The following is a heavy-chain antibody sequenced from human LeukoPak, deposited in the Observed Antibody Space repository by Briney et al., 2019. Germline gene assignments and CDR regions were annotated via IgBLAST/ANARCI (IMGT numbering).Heavy chain of an antibody. D-gene: IGHD3-10*01. CDR3: AKDFRGSRTTRVDDAFDI. CDR1: GFSFSTNW. J-gene: IGHJ3*02. Sequence: GGSLRLSCAASGFSFSTNWINWVRQAPGKGLEWVANIKQDGSEKYYVDSVKGRFTISRDNSKNTLYLQMNSLRAEDTAVYYCAKDFRGSRTTRVDDAFDIWGQGTMVTVSS. V-gene: IGHV3-7*01. CDR2: IKQDGSEK.